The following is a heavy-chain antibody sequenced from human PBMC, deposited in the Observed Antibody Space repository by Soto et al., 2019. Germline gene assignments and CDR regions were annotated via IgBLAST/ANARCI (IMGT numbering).Heavy chain of an antibody. V-gene: IGHV3-43D*03. CDR2: ISADGSDP. J-gene: IGHJ4*02. CDR3: TKARFYFDSSPYDS. CDR1: GFTFEDYA. D-gene: IGHD3-22*01. Sequence: GGSLRLSCAASGFTFEDYALHWVRQSSGKGPEWVFLISADGSDPYYADSVKGRFTISRDNRKDSLYLQMNSLRPEDSAIYYCTKARFYFDSSPYDSWGQGTLVTVSS.